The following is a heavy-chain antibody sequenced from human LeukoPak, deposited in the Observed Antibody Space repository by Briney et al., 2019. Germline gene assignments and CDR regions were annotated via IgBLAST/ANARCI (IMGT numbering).Heavy chain of an antibody. CDR2: IGTTGDT. Sequence: PGGSLRLSCAASGFTFNNYDMHWVRQVAGKGLEWVSSIGTTGDTHYSDSVKGRFTISRDNAKNSVYLQMNSLRAGDTAVYYCTREKAYCGTKCYYDYWGQGTRVTVSS. V-gene: IGHV3-13*01. CDR1: GFTFNNYD. J-gene: IGHJ4*02. CDR3: TREKAYCGTKCYYDY. D-gene: IGHD2-21*01.